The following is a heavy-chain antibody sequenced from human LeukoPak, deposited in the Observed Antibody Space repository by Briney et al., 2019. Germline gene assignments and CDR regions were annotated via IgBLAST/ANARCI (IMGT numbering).Heavy chain of an antibody. J-gene: IGHJ5*02. D-gene: IGHD2-2*01. CDR3: ARVGVPAARRGWFDP. Sequence: GGSLRLSCAASGFTFSSYEMNWVRQAPGKGLEWVSYISSSGSTIYYADSVKGRFTISRDNAKNSLYLRMNSLRAEATAVYYCARVGVPAARRGWFDPWGQGTLVTVSS. CDR2: ISSSGSTI. CDR1: GFTFSSYE. V-gene: IGHV3-48*03.